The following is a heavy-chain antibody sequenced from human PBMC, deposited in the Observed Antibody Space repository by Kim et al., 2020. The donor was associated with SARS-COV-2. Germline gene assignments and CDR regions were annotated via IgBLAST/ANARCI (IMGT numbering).Heavy chain of an antibody. V-gene: IGHV3-74*01. CDR3: ARDRVEWRGNNPPVY. Sequence: GGSLRLSCAASGFMFRNYWMHWVRQAPGKGLVWVSYINNDGSITSYADSVRGRFTIYSDNARNTLYLKMDSLRADDTAVYYCARDRVEWRGNNPPVYWG. J-gene: IGHJ4*01. CDR2: INNDGSIT. CDR1: GFMFRNYW. D-gene: IGHD3-3*01.